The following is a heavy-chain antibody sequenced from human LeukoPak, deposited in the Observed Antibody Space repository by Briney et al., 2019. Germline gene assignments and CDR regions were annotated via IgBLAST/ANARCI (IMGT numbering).Heavy chain of an antibody. CDR1: GLIFSRYG. CDR2: ISSSGFTI. D-gene: IGHD4-11*01. CDR3: ARVSSVVTKPSDY. Sequence: PGRSLRLSCAASGLIFSRYGMHWVRQAPGKGLEWVSYISSSGFTIYYADSVKGRFTISRDNAKNSLYLQMNSLGAEDTSVYYCARVSSVVTKPSDYWGQGTLVTVSS. J-gene: IGHJ4*02. V-gene: IGHV3-48*01.